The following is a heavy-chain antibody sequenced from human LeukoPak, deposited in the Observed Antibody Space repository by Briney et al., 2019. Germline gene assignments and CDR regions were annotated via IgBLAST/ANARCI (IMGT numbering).Heavy chain of an antibody. J-gene: IGHJ1*01. V-gene: IGHV3-23*01. CDR1: GFTFSSYA. Sequence: SGGSLRLSCAASGFTFSSYAMSWVRQAPGKGLEWVSAISGSGGSTYYADSVKGRFTISRDNSKNTLYLQMNSLRAEDTAVYYCAKGPGSYCAEYFQHWGQGTLVTVSS. CDR3: AKGPGSYCAEYFQH. D-gene: IGHD1-26*01. CDR2: ISGSGGST.